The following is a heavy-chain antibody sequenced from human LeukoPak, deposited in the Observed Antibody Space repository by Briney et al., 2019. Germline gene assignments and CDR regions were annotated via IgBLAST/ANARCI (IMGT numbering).Heavy chain of an antibody. J-gene: IGHJ4*02. CDR1: GFTLSSYA. CDR3: ARDRSGTTGDY. V-gene: IGHV3-48*01. Sequence: GGSLRLSCTASGFTLSSYAMSWVRQAPGEGLEWVSYISSSSSTKYYADSVKGRFTISRDNAKNSLYLQMNSLRAEDTAVYYCARDRSGTTGDYWGQGTLVTVSS. CDR2: ISSSSSTK. D-gene: IGHD1-7*01.